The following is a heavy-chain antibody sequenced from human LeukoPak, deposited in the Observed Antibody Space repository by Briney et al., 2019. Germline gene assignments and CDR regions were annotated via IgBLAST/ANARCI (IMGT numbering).Heavy chain of an antibody. J-gene: IGHJ3*02. CDR3: ARAGTKGATGAFDI. CDR1: GGTFSSYA. CDR2: IIPIFGTA. D-gene: IGHD1-26*01. V-gene: IGHV1-69*13. Sequence: ASVKVPCKASGGTFSSYAISWVRQAPGQGLEWMGGIIPIFGTANYAQKFQGRVTITADESTSTAYMELSSLRSEDTAVYYCARAGTKGATGAFDIWGQGTMVTVSS.